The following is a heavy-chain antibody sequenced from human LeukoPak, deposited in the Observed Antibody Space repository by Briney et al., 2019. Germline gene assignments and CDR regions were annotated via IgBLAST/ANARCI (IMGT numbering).Heavy chain of an antibody. V-gene: IGHV3-30-3*01. J-gene: IGHJ5*02. Sequence: QSGGSLRLSCAASGFTFSSYAMHWVRQAPGKGLEWVAVISYDGSNKYYADSVKGRFTISRGNSKNTLYLQMNSLRAEDTAVYYCARAAAGKRGVYNWFDPWGQGTLVTVSS. CDR2: ISYDGSNK. CDR3: ARAAAGKRGVYNWFDP. CDR1: GFTFSSYA. D-gene: IGHD6-13*01.